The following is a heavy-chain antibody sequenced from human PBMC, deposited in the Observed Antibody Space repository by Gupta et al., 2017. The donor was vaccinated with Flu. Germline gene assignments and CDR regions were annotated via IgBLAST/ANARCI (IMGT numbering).Heavy chain of an antibody. D-gene: IGHD3-22*01. CDR2: IYYSGST. V-gene: IGHV4-31*03. CDR3: ASSESGYWAISIDY. J-gene: IGHJ4*02. Sequence: QVQLQESGPGLVKPSQTLSLTCTVSGGSISSGGYYWSWIRQHPGKGLEWIGYIYYSGSTYYNPSLKSRVTISVDTSKNQFSLKLSSVTAADTAVYYCASSESGYWAISIDYWGQGTLVTVSS. CDR1: GGSISSGGYY.